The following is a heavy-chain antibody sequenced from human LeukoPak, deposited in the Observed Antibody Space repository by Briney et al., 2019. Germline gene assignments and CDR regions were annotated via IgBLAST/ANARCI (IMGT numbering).Heavy chain of an antibody. Sequence: GESLKISCKGSGYSFGTYWIGWVRQMPGEGLEWMGIVYPDDSDTRYSPSFQGQVTISADKSINTAYLQWSSLKASDTAMYYCARQTDLDFVLVPAAVSFDYWGQGTLVTVSS. CDR3: ARQTDLDFVLVPAAVSFDY. J-gene: IGHJ4*02. CDR1: GYSFGTYW. V-gene: IGHV5-51*01. D-gene: IGHD2-2*03. CDR2: VYPDDSDT.